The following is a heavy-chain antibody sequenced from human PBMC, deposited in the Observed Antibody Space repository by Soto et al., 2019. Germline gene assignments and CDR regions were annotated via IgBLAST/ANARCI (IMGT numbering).Heavy chain of an antibody. CDR1: GFTFSGSA. D-gene: IGHD4-17*01. CDR2: IRSKANSYAT. Sequence: EVQLVESGGGLVQPGGSLKLSCAASGFTFSGSAMHWVRQASGKGLEWVGRIRSKANSYATAYAASVKGRFTISRDDSKNTAYLQMNSLKTEDTAVYYCTMTTVTTWGYWGRGTLVTVSS. V-gene: IGHV3-73*01. J-gene: IGHJ4*02. CDR3: TMTTVTTWGY.